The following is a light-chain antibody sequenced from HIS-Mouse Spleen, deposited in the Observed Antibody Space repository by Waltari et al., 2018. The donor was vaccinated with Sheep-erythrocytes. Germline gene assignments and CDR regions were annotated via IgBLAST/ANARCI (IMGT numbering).Light chain of an antibody. Sequence: AIQLTQSPSSLSASVGDRVTITCRASQGISSALAWYQQKPGKAPKLLIYDASSLESGGPSRFRGSGSGRDFTLDHSSLQPDDFAPYYCQQFNHYPRTFGQGTNVEIK. CDR1: QGISSA. CDR2: DAS. CDR3: QQFNHYPRT. J-gene: IGKJ1*01. V-gene: IGKV1D-13*01.